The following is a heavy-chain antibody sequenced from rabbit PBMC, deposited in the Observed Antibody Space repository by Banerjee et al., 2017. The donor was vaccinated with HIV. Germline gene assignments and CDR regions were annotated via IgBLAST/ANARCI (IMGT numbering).Heavy chain of an antibody. J-gene: IGHJ4*01. Sequence: QSLEESGGDLVKPGASLTLTCTASGFSFSSNYYMCWVRQAPGKGLEWIACVDAGSSGGSYYANWAKGRFTISKTSSTTVTLQMTSLTAADTATYFCARARGGSSSYYIYNLWGPGTLVTVS. V-gene: IGHV1S40*01. CDR2: VDAGSSGGS. D-gene: IGHD1-1*01. CDR3: ARARGGSSSYYIYNL. CDR1: GFSFSSNYY.